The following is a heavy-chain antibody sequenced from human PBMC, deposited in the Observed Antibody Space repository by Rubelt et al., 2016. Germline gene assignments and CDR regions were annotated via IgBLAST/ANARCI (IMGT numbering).Heavy chain of an antibody. J-gene: IGHJ4*02. D-gene: IGHD6-13*01. V-gene: IGHV1-18*01. Sequence: QVQLVQSGAEVKKPGASVKVSCKASGYTFTSYGISWVRQAPGQGLEWMGWISAYNGNTNYAQKLQGRVTMTTDTATGTADVELRGLRSDDAAVDYCARDKRYSSSANFDYWGQGTLVTVSS. CDR1: GYTFTSYG. CDR3: ARDKRYSSSANFDY. CDR2: ISAYNGNT.